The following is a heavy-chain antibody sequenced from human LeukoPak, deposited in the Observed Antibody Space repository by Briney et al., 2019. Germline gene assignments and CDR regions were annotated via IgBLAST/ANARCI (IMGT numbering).Heavy chain of an antibody. D-gene: IGHD2-15*01. CDR2: ISGSGDDI. J-gene: IGHJ4*02. CDR1: GVTLSTYD. CDR3: ARDQRNSGASDY. V-gene: IGHV3-23*01. Sequence: GGSLRLSCAASGVTLSTYDMSWVRQAPGKGLEWISVISGSGDDIYYADSVKGRFTISRDNSKNTLYLQMNSLRDEDAAVYFCARDQRNSGASDYWGQGTLVTVPS.